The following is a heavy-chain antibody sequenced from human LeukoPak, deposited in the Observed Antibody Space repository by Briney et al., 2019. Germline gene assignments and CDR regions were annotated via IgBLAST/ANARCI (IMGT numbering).Heavy chain of an antibody. Sequence: PSETLSLTCTVSGGSVSSGSYYWSWIRQPPGKGLGWIGYIYYSGSTNYNPSLKSRVTISIDTSKNQFSLKLSSVTAADTAVYYCARVSPIAVAGTDYYYYYGMDVWGQGTTVTVSS. D-gene: IGHD6-19*01. CDR3: ARVSPIAVAGTDYYYYYGMDV. CDR2: IYYSGST. V-gene: IGHV4-61*01. CDR1: GGSVSSGSYY. J-gene: IGHJ6*02.